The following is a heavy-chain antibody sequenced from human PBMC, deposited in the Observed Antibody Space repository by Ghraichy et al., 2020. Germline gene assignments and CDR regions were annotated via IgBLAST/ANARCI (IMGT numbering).Heavy chain of an antibody. D-gene: IGHD2-2*02. J-gene: IGHJ4*02. CDR1: GYTFTSYG. V-gene: IGHV1-18*01. CDR3: ARVKVPAAIYPLDY. CDR2: ISTYNGYT. Sequence: ASVKVSCKASGYTFTSYGISWVRQAPGQGLEWMGWISTYNGYTNYPQKLQDRVTMTTDTSTSTAYMELRSLRSDDTAVYYCARVKVPAAIYPLDYWGQGTLVTVSS.